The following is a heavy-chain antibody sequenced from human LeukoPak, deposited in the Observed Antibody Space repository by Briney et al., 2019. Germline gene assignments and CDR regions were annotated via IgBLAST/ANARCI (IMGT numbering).Heavy chain of an antibody. CDR3: ARAGITVSNYYYYYMDV. J-gene: IGHJ6*03. V-gene: IGHV1-46*01. D-gene: IGHD1-20*01. Sequence: ASVKVSCKASGYTFTTYYIHWVRQAPGQGLEWMGIINPSGGSTSYAQKFQGRVTMTRDTSISTAYMELSRLRSDDTAVYYCARAGITVSNYYYYYMDVWGKGTTVTVSS. CDR1: GYTFTTYY. CDR2: INPSGGST.